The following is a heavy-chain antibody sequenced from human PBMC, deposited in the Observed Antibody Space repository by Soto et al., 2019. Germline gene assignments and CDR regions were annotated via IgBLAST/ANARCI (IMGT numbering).Heavy chain of an antibody. CDR3: ARDLPYDIWCKGV. CDR2: INQDGGEK. Sequence: EEQLLESGGGLVQPGGSLRLSCAAFGFTFSDYRMTWVRQAPGKGLEWVANINQDGGEKDYVDSVKGRFTISRDNAGNSLYLQMNSLRVEDTALYYCARDLPYDIWCKGVWGQGTTVTVSS. D-gene: IGHD3-9*01. J-gene: IGHJ6*02. CDR1: GFTFSDYR. V-gene: IGHV3-7*03.